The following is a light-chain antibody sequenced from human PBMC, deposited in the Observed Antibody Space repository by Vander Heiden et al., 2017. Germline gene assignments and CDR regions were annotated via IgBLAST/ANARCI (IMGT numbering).Light chain of an antibody. Sequence: QSEFTQPPSVSAAPGQKVTISCAGSSSNIGNNYVSWYQQFQGTTPKLLISDNNKRPSGIPDRFSGSKSGTSATLGITGLQTGDEAVYYCSTYDSNLSGVVFGGGTKVNVL. CDR3: STYDSNLSGVV. CDR1: SSNIGNNY. J-gene: IGLJ3*02. V-gene: IGLV1-51*01. CDR2: DNN.